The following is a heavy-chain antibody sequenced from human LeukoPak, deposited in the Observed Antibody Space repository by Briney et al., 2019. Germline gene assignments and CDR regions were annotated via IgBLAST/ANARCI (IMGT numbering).Heavy chain of an antibody. CDR1: GFTFSSYG. J-gene: IGHJ4*02. V-gene: IGHV3-30*18. CDR2: ISYGGSNK. CDR3: AKAGKTFDY. Sequence: AGSLRLSCAASGFTFSSYGMHWVRQAPGKGLEWVAVISYGGSNKYYADSVKGRFTISRDNSKNTLYLQMNSLRAEDTAVYSCAKAGKTFDYWGQGTLVTVSS.